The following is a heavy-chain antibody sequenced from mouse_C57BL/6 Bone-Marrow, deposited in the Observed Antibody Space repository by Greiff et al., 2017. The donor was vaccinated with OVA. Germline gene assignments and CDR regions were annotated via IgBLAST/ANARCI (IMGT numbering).Heavy chain of an antibody. Sequence: VQLKESVAELVRPGASVKLSCTASGFNIKNTYMHWVKQRSEQGLAWIGRIDPANGNTKYAPKFQGKATITADTSSNTAYLQLSSLTSEDTAIYYCARGGSYYGSSYPAWFAYWGQGTLVTVSA. CDR1: GFNIKNTY. V-gene: IGHV14-3*01. J-gene: IGHJ3*01. CDR2: IDPANGNT. D-gene: IGHD1-1*01. CDR3: ARGGSYYGSSYPAWFAY.